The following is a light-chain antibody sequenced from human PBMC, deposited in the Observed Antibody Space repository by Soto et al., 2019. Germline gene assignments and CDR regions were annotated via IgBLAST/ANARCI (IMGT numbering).Light chain of an antibody. CDR2: AAS. CDR3: HQANSFPPSP. CDR1: QDINTW. V-gene: IGKV1-12*01. Sequence: DIQMTQSPSSVSASVGDRVTITCRASQDINTWLAWYQQKPGKAPKLLIYAASRLQSGVPSRFRGCRYATDFTLDITSLQPEDFATHYCHQANSFPPSPFRPGANVDIK. J-gene: IGKJ3*01.